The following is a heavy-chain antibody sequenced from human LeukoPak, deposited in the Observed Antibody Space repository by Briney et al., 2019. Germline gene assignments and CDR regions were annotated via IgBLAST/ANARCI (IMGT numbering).Heavy chain of an antibody. CDR3: AKGRTGYYFDY. V-gene: IGHV3-23*01. J-gene: IGHJ4*02. CDR1: GFSFSRYA. D-gene: IGHD1-1*01. Sequence: GGSLRPSCAASGFSFSRYAMSWVRQAPGKGLEWVSGISGSGGSTYYADSVKGRFTISRDNSKNTLYLQMNSLRAEDTAVYYCAKGRTGYYFDYWGQGTLVTVSS. CDR2: ISGSGGST.